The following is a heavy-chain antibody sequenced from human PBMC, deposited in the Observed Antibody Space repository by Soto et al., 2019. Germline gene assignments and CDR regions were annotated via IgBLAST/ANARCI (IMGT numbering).Heavy chain of an antibody. J-gene: IGHJ4*02. CDR3: ARDGQWLPRDGLRSSYYFDY. Sequence: QVQLVGSGGGVVQPGRSLRLSCAASGFNFSSYVMHWVRQAPGKGLEWVAGIWYDGGNKYYADSVKGRFTISRDNSKNTLYLQMNSLRAEDTAVYYCARDGQWLPRDGLRSSYYFDYWGQGTLVTVSS. V-gene: IGHV3-33*01. CDR2: IWYDGGNK. D-gene: IGHD6-19*01. CDR1: GFNFSSYV.